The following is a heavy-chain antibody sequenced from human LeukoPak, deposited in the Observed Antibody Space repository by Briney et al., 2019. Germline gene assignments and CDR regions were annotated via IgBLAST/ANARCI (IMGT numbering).Heavy chain of an antibody. V-gene: IGHV4-61*02. CDR2: IYTSGSTSGST. CDR1: GGSISSNNYY. Sequence: SETLSLTCTVSGGSISSNNYYWYWIRQPAGKGLEWIGRIYTSGSTSGSTNYNPSLKSRVTISVDTSKNQFSLKLSSVTAADTAVYYCARGVVTAMQKAFDIWGQGTMVTVSS. J-gene: IGHJ3*02. CDR3: ARGVVTAMQKAFDI. D-gene: IGHD2-21*02.